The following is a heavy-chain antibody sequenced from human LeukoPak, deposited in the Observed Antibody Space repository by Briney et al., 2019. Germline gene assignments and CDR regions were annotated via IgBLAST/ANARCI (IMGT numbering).Heavy chain of an antibody. CDR1: GFSFSSYW. V-gene: IGHV3-74*01. Sequence: GGSLRLSCAGSGFSFSSYWMHWVRQAPGKGLVWVARIVGDGTSATYADSVKGRFTISRDNGKDTLYLQMNSLRVEDTALYYCVRGGDDPDHWGQGTLVTVSS. CDR3: VRGGDDPDH. CDR2: IVGDGTSA. D-gene: IGHD3-16*01. J-gene: IGHJ4*02.